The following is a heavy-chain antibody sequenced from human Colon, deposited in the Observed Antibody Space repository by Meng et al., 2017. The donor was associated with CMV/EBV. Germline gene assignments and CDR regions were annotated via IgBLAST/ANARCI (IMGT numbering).Heavy chain of an antibody. D-gene: IGHD3-10*01. CDR1: GASITSYY. Sequence: QVQRREPGPGRVKPSGPLSLTCTVSGASITSYYWSWIRQPAGKGLEWIGRVYISGNTNYNPSLKSRVTMSIDTSKNQLSLNIRSVTAADTAVYYCARDSNLSGLAYWGQGTLVTVSS. CDR2: VYISGNT. CDR3: ARDSNLSGLAY. J-gene: IGHJ4*02. V-gene: IGHV4-4*07.